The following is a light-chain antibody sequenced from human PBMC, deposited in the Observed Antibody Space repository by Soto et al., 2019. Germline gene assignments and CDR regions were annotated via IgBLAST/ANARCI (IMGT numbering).Light chain of an antibody. CDR1: TGAVATGHY. V-gene: IGLV7-46*01. CDR3: SLSYSGIRV. CDR2: DTN. Sequence: QAVVTQEPSLTVSPEGTVTLTCGSSTGAVATGHYPYWFQQMPGQAPRTLIYDTNNRHSWTPARFSGSLLGGKPALTLSGAQPEDEADYYCSLSYSGIRVFGGGTKLTVL. J-gene: IGLJ3*02.